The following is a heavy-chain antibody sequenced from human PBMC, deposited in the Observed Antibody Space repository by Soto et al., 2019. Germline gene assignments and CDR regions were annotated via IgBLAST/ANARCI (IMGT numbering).Heavy chain of an antibody. Sequence: PXETLSLTFTVSGAAITSFSWSWMRQSAGKRLEWIGRISTTGNTHYNPSLESRVSLSLDTSMNQFSLTVTSVTAADTAVYYCARESGENWTYEAYWGQGTLVTVSS. V-gene: IGHV4-4*07. CDR2: ISTTGNT. CDR3: ARESGENWTYEAY. J-gene: IGHJ4*02. D-gene: IGHD1-7*01. CDR1: GAAITSFS.